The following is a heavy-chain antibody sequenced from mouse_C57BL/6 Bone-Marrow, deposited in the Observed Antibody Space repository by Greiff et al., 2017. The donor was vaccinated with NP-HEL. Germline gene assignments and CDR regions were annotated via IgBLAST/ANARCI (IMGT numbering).Heavy chain of an antibody. CDR1: GYTFTSYW. Sequence: DVQLVESGTVLARPGASVKMSCKTSGYTFTSYWMHWVKQRPGQGLEWIGAIYPGNSDTSYNQKFKGKAKLTAVTSASTAYMELSSLTNEDSAVYYCTRRVYYGSSYSYYFDDWGQGTTLTDSS. V-gene: IGHV1-5*01. CDR3: TRRVYYGSSYSYYFDD. D-gene: IGHD1-1*01. J-gene: IGHJ2*01. CDR2: IYPGNSDT.